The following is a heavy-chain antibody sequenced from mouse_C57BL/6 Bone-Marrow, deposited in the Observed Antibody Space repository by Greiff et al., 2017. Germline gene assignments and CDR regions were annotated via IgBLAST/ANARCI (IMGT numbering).Heavy chain of an antibody. D-gene: IGHD2-1*01. CDR3: ARGGYGNYVSYYYAMDY. CDR1: GYTFTSYW. V-gene: IGHV1-52*01. CDR2: IDPSDSET. Sequence: QVQLQQPGAELVRPGSSVKLSCKASGYTFTSYWMHWVKQRPIQGLEWIGNIDPSDSETHYNQKFKDKATLTVDKSSSTAYMQHSSLTSEDSAVYYCARGGYGNYVSYYYAMDYWGQGTSVTVSS. J-gene: IGHJ4*01.